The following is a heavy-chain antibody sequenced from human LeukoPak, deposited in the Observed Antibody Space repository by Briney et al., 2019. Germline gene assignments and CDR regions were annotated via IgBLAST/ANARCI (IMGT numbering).Heavy chain of an antibody. CDR3: ARDPCSGGYCHHYFDF. D-gene: IGHD2-15*01. CDR1: GYTFTNHY. CDR2: INPSEGDT. J-gene: IGHJ4*02. V-gene: IGHV1-46*01. Sequence: ASVKVSCKASGYTFTNHYLHWVRQAPGQGLEWMGIINPSEGDTSYAQKFQGRLTMTSDTSANTIYMELSSLRSEDTAVYYCARDPCSGGYCHHYFDFWGQGTLVTVAS.